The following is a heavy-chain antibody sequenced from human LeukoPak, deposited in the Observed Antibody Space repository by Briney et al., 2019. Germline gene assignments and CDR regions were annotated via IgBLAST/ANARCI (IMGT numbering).Heavy chain of an antibody. D-gene: IGHD3-22*01. CDR1: GGSISSYY. CDR2: IYYSGST. CDR3: AGRSTMIAPIDY. J-gene: IGHJ4*02. Sequence: PSETLSLTCTVSGGSISSYYWSWIRQPPGKGPEWIGYIYYSGSTNYNPSLKSRVTISVDTSKNQFSLKLSSVTAADTAVYYCAGRSTMIAPIDYWGQGTLVTVSS. V-gene: IGHV4-59*08.